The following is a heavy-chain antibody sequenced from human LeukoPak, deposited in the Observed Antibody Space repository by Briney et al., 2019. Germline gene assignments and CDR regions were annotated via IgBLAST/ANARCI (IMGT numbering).Heavy chain of an antibody. V-gene: IGHV3-74*01. CDR3: ARAAGAYYYDSSGYYYFDY. CDR2: ISSDGSST. CDR1: GFTFSSYA. D-gene: IGHD3-22*01. J-gene: IGHJ4*02. Sequence: GGSLRLSCAASGFTFSSYAMYWVRQAPGKGLVWVSRISSDGSSTIYADSVKGRFTISRDIAKNTLYLQMNSLRAEDTAVYYCARAAGAYYYDSSGYYYFDYWGQGTLVTVSS.